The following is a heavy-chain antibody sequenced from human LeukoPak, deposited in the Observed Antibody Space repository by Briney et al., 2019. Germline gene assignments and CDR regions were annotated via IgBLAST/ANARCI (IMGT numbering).Heavy chain of an antibody. CDR3: AKLAGYSYGPPQDV. Sequence: GGSLRLSCAASGFTFSDYYMNWVRQAPGKGLEWVSSISSSSSHIYYADSVKGRFTISRDNAKNSLYLQMNSLRAEDTAVYYCAKLAGYSYGPPQDVWGKGTTVTVSS. J-gene: IGHJ6*04. V-gene: IGHV3-21*04. CDR1: GFTFSDYY. D-gene: IGHD5-18*01. CDR2: ISSSSSHI.